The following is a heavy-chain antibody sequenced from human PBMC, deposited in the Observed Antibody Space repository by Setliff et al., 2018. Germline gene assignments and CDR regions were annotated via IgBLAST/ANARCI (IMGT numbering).Heavy chain of an antibody. CDR3: ARDRISRYYDSGAHAFDI. Sequence: GGSLRLSCEASGFTFSDYYMSWIRQTPGKGLEWVANIKGDVSEKFYLDSVKGRCTISRDNAKNSLYLQMNSLRAEDTAVYYCARDRISRYYDSGAHAFDIWGQGTMVTVS. CDR1: GFTFSDYY. J-gene: IGHJ3*02. V-gene: IGHV3-7*03. CDR2: IKGDVSEK. D-gene: IGHD3-22*01.